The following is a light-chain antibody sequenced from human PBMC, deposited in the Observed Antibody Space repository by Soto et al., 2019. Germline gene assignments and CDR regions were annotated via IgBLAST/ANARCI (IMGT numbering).Light chain of an antibody. CDR1: QSISSN. CDR3: QQYNNWPPIT. CDR2: GAS. Sequence: EIVMTQSPATLSVSPGEGATLSCRDGQSISSNLAWYHQKPGQAPRLLIYGASTRATGIPARFSGSGSGTEFTLTISSLQSEDFAVYYCQQYNNWPPITFGQGTRLENK. J-gene: IGKJ5*01. V-gene: IGKV3-15*01.